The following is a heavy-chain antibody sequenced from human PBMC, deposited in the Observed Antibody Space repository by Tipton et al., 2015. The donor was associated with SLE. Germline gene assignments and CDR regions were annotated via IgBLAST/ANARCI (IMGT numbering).Heavy chain of an antibody. CDR3: AKEEYYYDSSGYGALGDY. CDR2: ISGRGGST. V-gene: IGHV3-23*01. CDR1: GFTFSSYA. Sequence: SLRLSCAASGFTFSSYAMSWVRQAPGKGLEWVSAISGRGGSTYYADSVKGRFTISRDNSKNTLYLQMNSLRAEDTAVYYCAKEEYYYDSSGYGALGDYWGQGTLVTVSS. D-gene: IGHD3-22*01. J-gene: IGHJ4*02.